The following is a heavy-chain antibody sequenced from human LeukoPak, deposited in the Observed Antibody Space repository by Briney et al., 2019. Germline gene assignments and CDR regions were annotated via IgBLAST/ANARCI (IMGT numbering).Heavy chain of an antibody. CDR3: AHSSRGAGMKFDY. CDR2: IYYSGST. D-gene: IGHD6-13*01. Sequence: SETLSLTCTVSGGSISSYYWSWIRQPPGKGLEWIGYIYYSGSTNYNPSLKSRVTISVDASKNQFSLKLSSVTAADTAVYYCAHSSRGAGMKFDYWGQGTLVTVSS. J-gene: IGHJ4*02. V-gene: IGHV4-59*12. CDR1: GGSISSYY.